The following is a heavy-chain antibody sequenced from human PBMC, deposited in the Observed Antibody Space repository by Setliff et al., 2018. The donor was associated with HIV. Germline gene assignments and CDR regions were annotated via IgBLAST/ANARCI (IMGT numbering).Heavy chain of an antibody. J-gene: IGHJ5*02. Sequence: PETLSLTCTVSGYSISSGFYWGWIRQPPGKGLEWIGSIYHSGNTYYNPSLRSRVTISVDTSKNQFSLKLSSVTAADAAVYYCASRVYYYDSSGYLREEGFDPWGQGTLVTVSS. CDR1: GYSISSGFY. CDR2: IYHSGNT. D-gene: IGHD3-22*01. V-gene: IGHV4-38-2*02. CDR3: ASRVYYYDSSGYLREEGFDP.